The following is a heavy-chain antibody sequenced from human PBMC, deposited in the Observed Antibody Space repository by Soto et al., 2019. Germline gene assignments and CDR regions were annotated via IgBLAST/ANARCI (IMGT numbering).Heavy chain of an antibody. CDR2: ISTSGVST. V-gene: IGHV1-46*01. Sequence: QVQLVQSGAEVKKPGASVKVSCKASGYTFTSYYMHWVRQAPGQGLELLGIISTSGVSTSYAQKFQGRATMTRDTSTSTVYMQLSSLRSEDTAVYYCARVNRPGSTGYYLFNWFDPWGQGTLVIVSS. D-gene: IGHD3-22*01. CDR3: ARVNRPGSTGYYLFNWFDP. J-gene: IGHJ5*02. CDR1: GYTFTSYY.